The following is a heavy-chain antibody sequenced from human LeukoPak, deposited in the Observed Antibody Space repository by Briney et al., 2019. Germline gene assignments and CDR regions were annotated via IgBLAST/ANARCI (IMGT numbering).Heavy chain of an antibody. CDR2: IDSDGSST. CDR3: ARGRYYGMDV. V-gene: IGHV3-74*01. Sequence: GGSLRLSCAASAFTFSSYWMHWVRRAPGKGLVWVSRIDSDGSSTRYADSVKGRFTISRDNAKNTLYLQMNRLRAEDTAVYYCARGRYYGMDVWGQGTTVTVFS. J-gene: IGHJ6*02. CDR1: AFTFSSYW.